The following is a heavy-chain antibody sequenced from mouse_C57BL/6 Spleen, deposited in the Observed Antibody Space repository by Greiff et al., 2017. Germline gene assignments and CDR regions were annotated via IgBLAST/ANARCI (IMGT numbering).Heavy chain of an antibody. D-gene: IGHD2-4*01. Sequence: VQLQQSGTVLARPGASVKMSCKTSGYTFTSYWMHWVKQRPGQGLEWIGAIYPGNSDTSYNQKFKGKAKLTAVTSASTAYMELSSLTNEDSAGYYGTRLMITGGGAMDYWGQGTSVTVSS. V-gene: IGHV1-5*01. CDR3: TRLMITGGGAMDY. CDR2: IYPGNSDT. CDR1: GYTFTSYW. J-gene: IGHJ4*01.